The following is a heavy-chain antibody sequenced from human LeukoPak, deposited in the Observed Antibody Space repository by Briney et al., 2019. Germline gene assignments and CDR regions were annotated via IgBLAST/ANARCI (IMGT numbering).Heavy chain of an antibody. Sequence: ASVKVSCKASGYTFTSYDINWLRQATGQGLEWMGWMNPNSGNTGYAQKFQGRVTITRNTSISTAYMELSSLRSEDTAVYYCARLCYDSSGYYCPLDYWGQGTLVTVSS. CDR2: MNPNSGNT. J-gene: IGHJ4*02. V-gene: IGHV1-8*03. CDR3: ARLCYDSSGYYCPLDY. D-gene: IGHD3-22*01. CDR1: GYTFTSYD.